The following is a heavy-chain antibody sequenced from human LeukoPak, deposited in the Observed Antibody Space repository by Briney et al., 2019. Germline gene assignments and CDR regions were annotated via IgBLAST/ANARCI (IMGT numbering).Heavy chain of an antibody. Sequence: GGSLRLSCAASGFTFSDYYMSWIRQAPGKGLEWVSYISSSGSTIYYADSVKGRFTISRDNAKNSLYLQMNSLRAEDTAVYHCASHITMIVVPPDYWGQGTLVTVSS. CDR2: ISSSGSTI. CDR3: ASHITMIVVPPDY. V-gene: IGHV3-11*04. D-gene: IGHD3-22*01. J-gene: IGHJ4*02. CDR1: GFTFSDYY.